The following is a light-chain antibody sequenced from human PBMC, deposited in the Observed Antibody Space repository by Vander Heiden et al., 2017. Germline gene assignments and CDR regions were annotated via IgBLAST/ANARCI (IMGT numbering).Light chain of an antibody. J-gene: IGKJ2*01. CDR3: QQYYTTPYT. CDR1: QSVLSSSNNKNS. V-gene: IGKV4-1*01. CDR2: WAS. Sequence: DNAMTQSSDSPAGSLGERATISCKSSQSVLSSSNNKNSLVWYQQTPGQPPKLLIYWASTQESEVPDRFSGSASGTDFTLTISSLQAEGVAVYYCQQYYTTPYTFGQRTKLEIK.